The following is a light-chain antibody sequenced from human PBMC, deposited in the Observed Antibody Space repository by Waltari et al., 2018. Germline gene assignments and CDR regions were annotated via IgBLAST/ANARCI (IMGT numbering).Light chain of an antibody. V-gene: IGKV4-1*01. CDR2: WAS. CDR3: HHYYIPPLT. Sequence: DIVMTQSPDSLAVSLGERATINCKSSQSLFSSSTSKTYIAWYQHKPGQPPKLLSYWASIRASGVPDRFSGSGSGTDFTLTISSLQAEDVAVYYCHHYYIPPLTFGQGTRLEI. CDR1: QSLFSSSTSKTY. J-gene: IGKJ5*01.